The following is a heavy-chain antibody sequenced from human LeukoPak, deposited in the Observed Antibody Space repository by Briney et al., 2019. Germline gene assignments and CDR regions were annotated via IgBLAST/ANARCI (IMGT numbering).Heavy chain of an antibody. V-gene: IGHV3-30*03. Sequence: QPGGSLRLSCAASGFTFSTYCMHWVRQAPGKGLEWVAVISYDGSNKYYADSVKGRFTISRDNSKNTLYLQMNSLRAEDTAVYYCARTGCGDCPDYWGQGTLVTVSS. D-gene: IGHD2-21*02. CDR2: ISYDGSNK. J-gene: IGHJ4*02. CDR3: ARTGCGDCPDY. CDR1: GFTFSTYC.